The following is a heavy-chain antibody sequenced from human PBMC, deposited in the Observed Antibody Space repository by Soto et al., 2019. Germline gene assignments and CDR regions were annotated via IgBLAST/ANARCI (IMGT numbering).Heavy chain of an antibody. J-gene: IGHJ4*02. CDR2: IYYSGST. D-gene: IGHD1-26*01. CDR3: ARLGGSYAVPHFAY. V-gene: IGHV4-39*01. CDR1: GGSISSSSYY. Sequence: SETLSLTCTVSGGSISSSSYYWGWIRQPPGKGLEWIGSIYYSGSTYYNPSLKSRVTISVDTSKNQFSLKLSSVTAADTAVYYCARLGGSYAVPHFAYWGQGTLVTVSS.